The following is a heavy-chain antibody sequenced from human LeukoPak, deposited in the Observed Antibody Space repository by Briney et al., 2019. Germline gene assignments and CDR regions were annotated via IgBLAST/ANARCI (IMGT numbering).Heavy chain of an antibody. CDR2: IYESGQTT. V-gene: IGHV3-23*01. CDR1: GFTFRSHA. J-gene: IGHJ4*02. CDR3: AKDYRIGYSDHFDY. D-gene: IGHD2-21*01. Sequence: PGGSLRLFCVGSGFTFRSHAMSWVRQAPEKGLEWVSGIYESGQTTHYADSVKGRFSISRDNSKNTLYLQMDSLRGEDTAIYYCAKDYRIGYSDHFDYWGQGALVTVSS.